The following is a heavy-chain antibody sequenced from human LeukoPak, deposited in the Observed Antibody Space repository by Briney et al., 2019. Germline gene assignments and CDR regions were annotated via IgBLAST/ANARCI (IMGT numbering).Heavy chain of an antibody. CDR3: ARGLAVAGRG. D-gene: IGHD6-19*01. V-gene: IGHV3-21*01. CDR1: GFTFDDYG. J-gene: IGHJ4*02. Sequence: PGGSLRLSCAASGFTFDDYGMSWVRQAPGKGLEWVSSISSSSSYIYYADSVKGRFTISRDNAKNSLYLQMNSLRAEDTAVYYCARGLAVAGRGWGQGTLVTVSS. CDR2: ISSSSSYI.